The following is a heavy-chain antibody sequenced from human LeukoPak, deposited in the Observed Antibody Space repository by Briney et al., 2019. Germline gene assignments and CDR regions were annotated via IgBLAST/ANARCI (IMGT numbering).Heavy chain of an antibody. V-gene: IGHV3-74*01. J-gene: IGHJ4*02. CDR1: GLTFRDLW. CDR2: VSPGGSGT. CDR3: AISTRISVAGTGHFDS. Sequence: GGSLRLSCEASGLTFRDLWMHWVRHAPGGGLVWVSRVSPGGSGTSYADSVKGRFSISRDNAEDTLYLQMNSLTADDTAVYYCAISTRISVAGTGHFDSWGQGTLVTVSS. D-gene: IGHD6-19*01.